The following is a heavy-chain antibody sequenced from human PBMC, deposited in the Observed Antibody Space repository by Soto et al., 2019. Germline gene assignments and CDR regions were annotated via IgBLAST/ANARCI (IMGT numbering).Heavy chain of an antibody. J-gene: IGHJ4*02. CDR3: ARAKFDYGWGGYHRFDQ. V-gene: IGHV1-3*01. D-gene: IGHD3-16*02. Sequence: QVQLVQSGAEVKKPGASVRLSCKVSGKSFDNFAVHWVRQTPGQRPEWMGRINVGDDKTKYSEKFQGRVIVSYDTSANTAYMELRALGYEDTAVYYCARAKFDYGWGGYHRFDQWAQGAKVTVAS. CDR2: INVGDDKT. CDR1: GKSFDNFA.